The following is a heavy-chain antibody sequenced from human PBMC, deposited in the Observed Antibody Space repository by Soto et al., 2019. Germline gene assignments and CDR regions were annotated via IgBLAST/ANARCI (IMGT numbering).Heavy chain of an antibody. V-gene: IGHV3-64D*08. CDR2: ISSSGGST. CDR1: GFTFSNYN. CDR3: VSRATVTTDYYYYGMDV. D-gene: IGHD4-17*01. Sequence: GGSLRLSCAASGFTFSNYNMSWVRQAPGKGLECVSAISSSGGSTYYADSVKGGFSISRDNSKNTLYLQMSSLRAEDTAVYYCVSRATVTTDYYYYGMDVWGQGTTVTVSS. J-gene: IGHJ6*02.